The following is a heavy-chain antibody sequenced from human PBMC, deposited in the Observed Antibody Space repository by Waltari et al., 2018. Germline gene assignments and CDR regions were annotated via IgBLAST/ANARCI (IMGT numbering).Heavy chain of an antibody. CDR3: ASSSSSVDY. CDR1: GYNFTNYD. Sequence: QVQLVQSGAEVKKPGASVKVSCKASGYNFTNYDISWVRQAAGQGLEWMGWMNPDSGNTGYAQRIQGRVTMTRDTSISTAYMELSRLRSDDTAVYYCASSSSSVDYWGQGTLVTVSS. J-gene: IGHJ4*02. CDR2: MNPDSGNT. V-gene: IGHV1-8*01. D-gene: IGHD6-6*01.